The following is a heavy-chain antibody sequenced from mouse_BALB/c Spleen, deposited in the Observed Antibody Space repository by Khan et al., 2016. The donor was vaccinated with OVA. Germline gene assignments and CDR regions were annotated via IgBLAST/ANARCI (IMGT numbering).Heavy chain of an antibody. CDR3: ARRNYCGYTFAY. D-gene: IGHD1-2*01. CDR2: ISPGSGDT. CDR1: GYTFTDYY. Sequence: QVQLQQSGAELARPGASVKLSCKASGYTFTDYYINWVKQRTGQGLEWIGEISPGSGDTYYNERFKGKATLTADKSSSTAYMQLSSLTSEASAVYCCARRNYCGYTFAYWGQGTLVTVSA. J-gene: IGHJ3*01. V-gene: IGHV1-77*01.